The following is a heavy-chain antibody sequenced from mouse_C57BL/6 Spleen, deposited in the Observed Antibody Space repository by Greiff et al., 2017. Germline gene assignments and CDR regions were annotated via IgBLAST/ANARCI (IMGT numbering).Heavy chain of an antibody. D-gene: IGHD2-1*01. CDR3: ARSVIYSYFDY. CDR1: GYTFTDYY. Sequence: VQLKQSGPELVKPGASVKISCKASGYTFTDYYMNWVKQSHGKSLEWIGDINPNNGGTSYNQKFKGKATLTVDKSSSTAYMELRSLTSEDSAVYYCARSVIYSYFDYWGQGTTLTVSS. CDR2: INPNNGGT. V-gene: IGHV1-26*01. J-gene: IGHJ2*01.